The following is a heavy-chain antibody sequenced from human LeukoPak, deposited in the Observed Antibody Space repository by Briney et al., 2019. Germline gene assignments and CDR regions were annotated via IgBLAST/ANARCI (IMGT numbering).Heavy chain of an antibody. J-gene: IGHJ3*01. D-gene: IGHD1-14*01. Sequence: SETLSLTCAVSGGSISSSNWWSWVRQPPGKGLEWIGEIYHSGSANYNPSLKSRVTISVDTSKNQFSLKLTSVTAADTAVYFCAGFRWVVGTRAFDVWGRGTMVTVSS. CDR3: AGFRWVVGTRAFDV. CDR1: GGSISSSNW. CDR2: IYHSGSA. V-gene: IGHV4-4*02.